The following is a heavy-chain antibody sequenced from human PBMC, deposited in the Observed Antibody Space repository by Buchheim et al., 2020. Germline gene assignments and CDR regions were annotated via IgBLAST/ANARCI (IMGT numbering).Heavy chain of an antibody. Sequence: EVPLVESGGGLVQPGGSLRLSCAASGFTFSDHHMDWLRQAPGKGLEWIGYIRAGANNYATKYAESLKGRFSLSRDDSRNAAYLQMSSLTVEDTAVYFCIRHVEFVRPFWGQGT. J-gene: IGHJ4*02. CDR1: GFTFSDHH. D-gene: IGHD3-10*02. CDR3: IRHVEFVRPF. CDR2: IRAGANNYAT. V-gene: IGHV3-72*01.